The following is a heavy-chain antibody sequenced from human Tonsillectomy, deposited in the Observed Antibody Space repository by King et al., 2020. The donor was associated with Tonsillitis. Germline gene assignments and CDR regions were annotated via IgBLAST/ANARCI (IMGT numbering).Heavy chain of an antibody. Sequence: VQLVESGGGLIQPGGSLRLSCAASGFTVSSNYMSWVRQAPGKGLEWVSVIYSGGSTYYADSVKGRFTISRDNSKNTLYLQMNSLRAEDTAVYYCAKASPKTKVVTARYFDYWGQGTLVTVSS. CDR1: GFTVSSNY. J-gene: IGHJ4*02. CDR2: IYSGGST. CDR3: AKASPKTKVVTARYFDY. D-gene: IGHD2-21*02. V-gene: IGHV3-53*01.